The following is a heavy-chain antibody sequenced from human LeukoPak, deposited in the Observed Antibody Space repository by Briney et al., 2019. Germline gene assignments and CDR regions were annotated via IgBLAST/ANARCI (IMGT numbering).Heavy chain of an antibody. J-gene: IGHJ6*03. D-gene: IGHD6-19*01. CDR1: GFTFSSYS. Sequence: GGSLRLSCAASGFTFSSYSMNWVRQAPGKGLEWVSSISSSSSYIYYADSVKGRFTISRDNAKNSLYLQVDSLRAEDTAVYYCARVYRTGSGVFYYYYMDVWSKGTTVTVSS. CDR2: ISSSSSYI. CDR3: ARVYRTGSGVFYYYYMDV. V-gene: IGHV3-21*01.